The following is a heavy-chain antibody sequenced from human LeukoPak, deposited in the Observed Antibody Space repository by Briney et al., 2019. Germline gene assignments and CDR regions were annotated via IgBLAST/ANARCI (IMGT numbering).Heavy chain of an antibody. J-gene: IGHJ4*02. D-gene: IGHD6-19*01. CDR3: ARTVAGSGIDYFDY. V-gene: IGHV3-53*01. Sequence: GGSLRLSCAASGFTLSSYYMSWVRQAPGKGLEWVSVIYRGGSAYYSDSVVGRVTISRDNSKNTLYLQMTTLGAADTAVYYCARTVAGSGIDYFDYWGQGTLVTVSS. CDR1: GFTLSSYY. CDR2: IYRGGSA.